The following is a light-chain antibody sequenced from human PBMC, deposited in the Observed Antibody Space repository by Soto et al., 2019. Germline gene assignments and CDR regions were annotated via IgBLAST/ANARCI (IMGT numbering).Light chain of an antibody. CDR1: SSDVGGHNF. J-gene: IGLJ3*02. CDR3: SSYGGSNNFVV. CDR2: DVI. Sequence: QSALTQPPSASGSPGQSVTIPCTGTSSDVGGHNFVSWYQHHPGKAPKLMLYDVIKRPSGVPDRFSGSKSGNTASLTVSGLQAEDEADYYCSSYGGSNNFVVFGGGTKLTVL. V-gene: IGLV2-8*01.